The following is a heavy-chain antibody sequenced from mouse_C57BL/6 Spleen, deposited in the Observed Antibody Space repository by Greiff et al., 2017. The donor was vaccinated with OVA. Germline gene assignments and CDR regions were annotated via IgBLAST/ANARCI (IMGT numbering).Heavy chain of an antibody. CDR3: ARERVITTVVPFAY. D-gene: IGHD1-1*01. CDR2: IHPNSGST. J-gene: IGHJ3*01. V-gene: IGHV1-64*01. CDR1: GYTFTSYW. Sequence: QVQLQQPGAELVKPGASVKLSCKASGYTFTSYWMHWVKQRPGQGLEWIGMIHPNSGSTNYNEKFKSKATLTVDKSSSTAYMQLSSLTSEDSAVYYCARERVITTVVPFAYWGQGTLVTVSA.